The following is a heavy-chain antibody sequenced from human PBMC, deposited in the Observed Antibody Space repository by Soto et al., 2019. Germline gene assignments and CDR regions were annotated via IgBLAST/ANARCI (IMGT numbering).Heavy chain of an antibody. D-gene: IGHD6-13*01. CDR1: GYTFTSYG. CDR2: ISAYNGNT. CDR3: ARTAAAGTYYYGMEV. V-gene: IGHV1-18*04. J-gene: IGHJ6*02. Sequence: SVNFSCKASGYTFTSYGISWVRQAPGQGLEWMGWISAYNGNTNYAQKLQGRVTMTTDTPTSTAYMELRSLRSDDTAVYYCARTAAAGTYYYGMEVWGQGTTVNISS.